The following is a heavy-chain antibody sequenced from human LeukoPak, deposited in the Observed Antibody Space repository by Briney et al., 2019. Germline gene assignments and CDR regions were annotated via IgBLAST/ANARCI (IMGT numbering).Heavy chain of an antibody. CDR3: AKGSSSWGYYYYYGMDV. V-gene: IGHV3-23*01. CDR2: ISGSGGST. D-gene: IGHD6-13*01. J-gene: IGHJ6*02. CDR1: GFTFSSYA. Sequence: PGGSLRLSCAASGFTFSSYAMSWVRQAPGEGLEWVSAISGSGGSTYYADSVKGRFTISRDNSKNTLYLQMNSLRAEDTAVYYCAKGSSSWGYYYYYGMDVWGQGTTVTVSS.